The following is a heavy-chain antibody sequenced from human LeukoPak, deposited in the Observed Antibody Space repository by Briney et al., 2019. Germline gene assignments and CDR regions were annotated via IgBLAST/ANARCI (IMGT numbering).Heavy chain of an antibody. CDR2: INHSGST. D-gene: IGHD1-14*01. CDR3: ARGRTQQNLFDH. J-gene: IGHJ4*02. V-gene: IGHV4-34*01. Sequence: SETLSLTCAVYGGSFSGYYWSWIRQPPGKGLEWIGEINHSGSTNYNPSLKSRVTISIDTSKNQFSLKVSFVTAADTAVYYCARGRTQQNLFDHWGQGTLVTVSS. CDR1: GGSFSGYY.